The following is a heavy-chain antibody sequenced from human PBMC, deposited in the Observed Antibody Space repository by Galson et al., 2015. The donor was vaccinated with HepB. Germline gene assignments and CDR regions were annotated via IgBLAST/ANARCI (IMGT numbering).Heavy chain of an antibody. J-gene: IGHJ4*02. CDR3: SRVQGHCDTTTCPVFDS. Sequence: SVKVSCKASGHTFNSDVIHWVRQAPGHSLEWMGWINGNGKTKYSQKFQGRVTITRVTSATTAYMELTSLRSADTATYFCSRVQGHCDTTTCPVFDSWGQGTLVTVTS. V-gene: IGHV1-3*01. CDR2: INGNGKT. CDR1: GHTFNSDV. D-gene: IGHD2-15*01.